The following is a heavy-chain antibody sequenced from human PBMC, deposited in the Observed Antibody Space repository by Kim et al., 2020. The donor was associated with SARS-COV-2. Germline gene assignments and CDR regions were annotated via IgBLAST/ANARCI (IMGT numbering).Heavy chain of an antibody. V-gene: IGHV3-21*01. D-gene: IGHD3-9*01. CDR1: GFTFSSYS. Sequence: GGSLRLSCAASGFTFSSYSMNWVRQAPGKGLEWVSSISSSSSYIYYADSVKGRFTISRDNAKNSLYLQMNSLRAEDTAVYYCARSKGKDVRYFDWLLSHWGQGTLVTVSS. J-gene: IGHJ4*02. CDR2: ISSSSSYI. CDR3: ARSKGKDVRYFDWLLSH.